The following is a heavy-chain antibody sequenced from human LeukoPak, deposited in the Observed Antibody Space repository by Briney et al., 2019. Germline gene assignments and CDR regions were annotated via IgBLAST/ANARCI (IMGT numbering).Heavy chain of an antibody. CDR3: ARAYYDSSGYDRWFDP. D-gene: IGHD3-22*01. V-gene: IGHV1-69*13. CDR2: IIPIFGTA. CDR1: GGTFSSYA. Sequence: GASVKVSCKASGGTFSSYAISWVRQAPGQGLEWMGGIIPIFGTANYAQKFQGRVTITADESTSTAYMELSSLRSEDTAVYYCARAYYDSSGYDRWFDPWGQGTLVTVSS. J-gene: IGHJ5*02.